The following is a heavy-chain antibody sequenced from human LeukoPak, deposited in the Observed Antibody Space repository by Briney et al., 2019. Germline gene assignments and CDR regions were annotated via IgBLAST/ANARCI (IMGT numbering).Heavy chain of an antibody. Sequence: ASVKVSCKASGYTFTGYYMHWVRQAPGQGLEWMGWINPNSGGTNYAQKFQGRVTMTRDTSISTAYMELSRLRSNDTAVYYCARTYYDFWSGYYMGWGYYFDYWGQGTLVTVSS. V-gene: IGHV1-2*02. CDR1: GYTFTGYY. J-gene: IGHJ4*02. D-gene: IGHD3-3*01. CDR3: ARTYYDFWSGYYMGWGYYFDY. CDR2: INPNSGGT.